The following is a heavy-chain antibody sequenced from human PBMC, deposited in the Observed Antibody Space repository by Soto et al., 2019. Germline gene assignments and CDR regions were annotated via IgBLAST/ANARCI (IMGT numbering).Heavy chain of an antibody. CDR1: GGTFSSYA. CDR3: ASIQDYYDSSGASDAFDI. Sequence: SVKVSCKASGGTFSSYAISWVRQAPGQGLEWMGGIIPIFGTANYAQKFQGRVTITADESTSTAYMELSSLRSEDTAVYYWASIQDYYDSSGASDAFDIWGQGTMVTVSS. J-gene: IGHJ3*02. D-gene: IGHD3-22*01. CDR2: IIPIFGTA. V-gene: IGHV1-69*13.